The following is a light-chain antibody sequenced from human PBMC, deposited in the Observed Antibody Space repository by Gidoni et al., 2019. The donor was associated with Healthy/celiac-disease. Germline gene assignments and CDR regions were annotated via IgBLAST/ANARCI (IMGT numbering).Light chain of an antibody. CDR2: DAS. CDR3: QLRWT. CDR1: QSVSSD. Sequence: EIVLKQSPATLSLSPGERATLSCRASQSVSSDLAWYQQKPGQAPRLLIYDASNRATGIPARFSCSGSGTDFTLTISCLEPEDFAVYYCQLRWTFGQVTKVEIK. V-gene: IGKV3-11*01. J-gene: IGKJ1*01.